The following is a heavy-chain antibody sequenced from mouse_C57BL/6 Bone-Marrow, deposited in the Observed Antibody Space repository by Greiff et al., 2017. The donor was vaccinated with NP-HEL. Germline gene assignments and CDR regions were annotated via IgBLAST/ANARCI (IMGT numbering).Heavy chain of an antibody. CDR3: ARKGLGNYRLAY. Sequence: QVQLKESGAELARPGASVKLSCKASGYTFTSYGISWVKQRTGQGLEWIGEIYPRSGNTYYNEKFKGKATLTADKSSSTAYMELRSLTSEDSAVYFCARKGLGNYRLAYWGQGTLVTVSA. CDR1: GYTFTSYG. V-gene: IGHV1-81*01. D-gene: IGHD2-1*01. J-gene: IGHJ3*01. CDR2: IYPRSGNT.